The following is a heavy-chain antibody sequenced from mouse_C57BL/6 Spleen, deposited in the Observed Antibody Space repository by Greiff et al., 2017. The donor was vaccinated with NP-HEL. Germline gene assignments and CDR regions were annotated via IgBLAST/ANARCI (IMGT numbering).Heavy chain of an antibody. CDR1: GYTFTSYW. V-gene: IGHV1-7*01. Sequence: QVQLQQPGAELVKPGASVKLSCKASGYTFTSYWMHWVKQRPGQGLEWIGYINPSSGYTKYNQKFKDKATLPADKSSSPAYMQLSRLTYEDSAVYDCASDDGDFGYWGQGTTLTVSS. CDR3: ASDDGDFGY. D-gene: IGHD2-3*01. CDR2: INPSSGYT. J-gene: IGHJ2*01.